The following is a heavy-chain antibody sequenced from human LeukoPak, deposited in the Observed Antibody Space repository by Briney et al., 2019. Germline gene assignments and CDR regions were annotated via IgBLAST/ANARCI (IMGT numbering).Heavy chain of an antibody. Sequence: GGSLRLSCAASGCTFSSYDVHWVRQAPGKGLEWVAIISYDGNNKYYGDSVKGRFTISRDNSKNTLYLQMNSLRVEDTAVYYCAKRNGFWGQGTLVTVSS. D-gene: IGHD1-1*01. V-gene: IGHV3-30*18. CDR3: AKRNGF. CDR2: ISYDGNNK. CDR1: GCTFSSYD. J-gene: IGHJ4*02.